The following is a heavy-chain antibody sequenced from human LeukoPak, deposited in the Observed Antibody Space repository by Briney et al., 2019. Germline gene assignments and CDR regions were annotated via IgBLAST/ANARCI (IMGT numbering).Heavy chain of an antibody. Sequence: SGGSLRLSCAASGFTLNSYLMSWVRQAPGKGLEWVSAISGGGDSTYYADSVKGRFTISRDNSKNTLYLQMNSLRAEDTAIYYCAKRDSSGWFYFDYWGQGTLVTVSS. CDR2: ISGGGDST. D-gene: IGHD6-19*01. CDR1: GFTLNSYL. CDR3: AKRDSSGWFYFDY. V-gene: IGHV3-23*01. J-gene: IGHJ4*02.